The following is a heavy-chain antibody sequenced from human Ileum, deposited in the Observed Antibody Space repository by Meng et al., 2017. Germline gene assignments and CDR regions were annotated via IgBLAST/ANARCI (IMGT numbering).Heavy chain of an antibody. D-gene: IGHD3-10*01. V-gene: IGHV4-30-4*01. CDR1: GGSMRSGDNY. CDR2: IYYSSPP. Sequence: QVQLQESGPGLVNPSQTLSLTCSVSGGSMRSGDNYWSWIRQPPGKGLEWIGYIYYSSPPSSPPSLPRRVIMSVDTSANRFSLNLNSVTAADTAVYFCARGASFFSGYYFDSWGQGALVTVSS. CDR3: ARGASFFSGYYFDS. J-gene: IGHJ4*02.